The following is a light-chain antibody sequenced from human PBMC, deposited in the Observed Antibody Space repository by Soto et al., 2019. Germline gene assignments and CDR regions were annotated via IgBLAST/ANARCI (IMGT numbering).Light chain of an antibody. CDR3: SSYTSSSTRV. J-gene: IGLJ1*01. CDR2: ANS. Sequence: QSVLTQPPSVPGAPGQRVTISCSGSSSNLGAGYDVQWYRQFPGTAPKLLIYANSVRPSGVPDRFSGSKSGTSASLAITGLQAEDEADYYCSSYTSSSTRVFGTGTKVTVL. V-gene: IGLV1-40*01. CDR1: SSNLGAGYD.